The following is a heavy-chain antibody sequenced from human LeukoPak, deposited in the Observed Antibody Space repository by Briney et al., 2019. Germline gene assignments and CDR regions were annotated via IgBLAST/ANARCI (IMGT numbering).Heavy chain of an antibody. CDR1: GFPFDDYA. V-gene: IGHV3-9*01. J-gene: IGHJ4*02. CDR2: ISWNSGSI. Sequence: GRSLRLSCAASGFPFDDYAMHWVRQAPGKGLEWVSCISWNSGSIGYADSVKGRFTISRDNAKNSLYLQMNSLRAEDTALYYCAKQVGYCSSTSCYEFDYWGQGTLVTVSS. D-gene: IGHD2-2*01. CDR3: AKQVGYCSSTSCYEFDY.